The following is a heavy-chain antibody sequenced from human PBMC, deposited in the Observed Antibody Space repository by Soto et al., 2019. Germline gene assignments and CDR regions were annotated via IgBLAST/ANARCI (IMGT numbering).Heavy chain of an antibody. CDR2: INSDGSST. Sequence: EVQLVESGGGLVQPGGSLRLSCAASGFTFSSYWMHWVRQAPGKGLVWVSRINSDGSSTSYADSVKGRFTISRDNAKNTLYLQMKSLRAEDTAVYYCAKTIQGYPPPALPKDAFDIWGQGTMVTVSP. V-gene: IGHV3-74*01. D-gene: IGHD2-2*02. CDR1: GFTFSSYW. J-gene: IGHJ3*02. CDR3: AKTIQGYPPPALPKDAFDI.